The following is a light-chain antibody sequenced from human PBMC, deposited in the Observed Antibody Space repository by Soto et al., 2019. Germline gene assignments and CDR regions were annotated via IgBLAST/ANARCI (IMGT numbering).Light chain of an antibody. CDR2: DAS. V-gene: IGKV3-11*01. J-gene: IGKJ2*01. CDR3: QQRSNWPYT. Sequence: EIVLTQSPATLSLSPGERATLSCRASQSVSSYLAWYQQKPGPAPRLLIYDASNRATGIPARFSGSGSGTDLTLTISSLEPEDFAVYYCQQRSNWPYTFGQGTKLEIK. CDR1: QSVSSY.